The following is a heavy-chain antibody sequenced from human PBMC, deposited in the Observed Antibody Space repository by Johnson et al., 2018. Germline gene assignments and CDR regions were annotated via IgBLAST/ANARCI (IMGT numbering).Heavy chain of an antibody. CDR2: ISSTSTYL. J-gene: IGHJ6*03. D-gene: IGHD3-22*01. V-gene: IGHV3-21*04. Sequence: VRLQECGGGLVQPGGSLRLSCAASRFIFSGYSMNWVRQAPGKGLEWVSSISSTSTYLNYADSVKGRFTISRDNANNSLYLQMNSLRAGDTAVYYCAKSIVVVISGTYYMDVWGKGTTVTVSS. CDR1: RFIFSGYS. CDR3: AKSIVVVISGTYYMDV.